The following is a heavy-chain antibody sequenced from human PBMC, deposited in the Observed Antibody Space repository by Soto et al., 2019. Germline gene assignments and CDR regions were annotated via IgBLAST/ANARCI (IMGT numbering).Heavy chain of an antibody. J-gene: IGHJ6*04. D-gene: IGHD2-15*01. Sequence: PGGSLRLSCAASGFTFSSYAMSCVRQAPGKGLEWVSAISGSGGSTYYADSVKGRFTISRDTSKNTLHLQMDSLRVEDTAVYYCARADVLCDGGRCYGIPLDVWGKWTTVNVSS. CDR3: ARADVLCDGGRCYGIPLDV. CDR2: ISGSGGST. CDR1: GFTFSSYA. V-gene: IGHV3-23*01.